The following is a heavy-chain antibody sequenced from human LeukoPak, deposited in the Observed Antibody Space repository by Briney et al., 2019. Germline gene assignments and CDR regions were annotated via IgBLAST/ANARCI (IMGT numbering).Heavy chain of an antibody. J-gene: IGHJ6*02. CDR2: ISGSGGST. CDR1: GFTFSSYA. V-gene: IGHV3-23*01. D-gene: IGHD6-13*01. CDR3: ARAAADYYYYYYGMDV. Sequence: GGSLRLSCAASGFTFSSYAMSWVRQAPGKGLEWVSAISGSGGSTYYADSVKGRFTISRDNSKNTLYLQMNSLRAEDTAVYYCARAAADYYYYYYGMDVWGQRTTVTVSS.